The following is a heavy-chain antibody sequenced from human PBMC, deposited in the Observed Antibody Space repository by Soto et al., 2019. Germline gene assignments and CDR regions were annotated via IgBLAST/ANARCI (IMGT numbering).Heavy chain of an antibody. Sequence: GGSLRLSCAASGFSFVNYAMNWVRQAPGKGLEWVSGLSGSGTSTYYADSVKGRFTISRDNSRNTLFLQMNSLTADDTAVYYCAKATTNGGWFNPFDSWGQGALVTVSS. D-gene: IGHD6-19*01. CDR3: AKATTNGGWFNPFDS. CDR2: LSGSGTST. V-gene: IGHV3-23*01. CDR1: GFSFVNYA. J-gene: IGHJ4*02.